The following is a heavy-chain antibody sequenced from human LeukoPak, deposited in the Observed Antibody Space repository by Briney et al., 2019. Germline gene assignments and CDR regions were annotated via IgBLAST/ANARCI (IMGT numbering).Heavy chain of an antibody. CDR3: TRHEGSSSSLWTFDP. J-gene: IGHJ5*02. CDR1: GFTFSGSA. V-gene: IGHV3-73*01. D-gene: IGHD6-6*01. CDR2: IRSKANSYAT. Sequence: GGSLRLSCAASGFTFSGSAMHWVRQASGKGLEWVGRIRSKANSYATAYAASVKGRFTISRDDSKNTAYLQMNSLKTEDTAVYYCTRHEGSSSSLWTFDPWGQGTLVTVSS.